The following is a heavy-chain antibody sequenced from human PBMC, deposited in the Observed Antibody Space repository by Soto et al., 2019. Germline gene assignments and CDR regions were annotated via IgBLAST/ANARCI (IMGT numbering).Heavy chain of an antibody. CDR1: GFTFSSYG. J-gene: IGHJ4*02. CDR3: AKDTYYHDSSGYYVFDY. D-gene: IGHD3-22*01. Sequence: YLRLSCAASGFTFSSYGMHWVRQAPGKGLEWVAVISYDGSNKNYADSVKGRFTISRDNSKNTLYLQMNSLRAEDTAVYYCAKDTYYHDSSGYYVFDYWGQGTLVTVSS. V-gene: IGHV3-30*18. CDR2: ISYDGSNK.